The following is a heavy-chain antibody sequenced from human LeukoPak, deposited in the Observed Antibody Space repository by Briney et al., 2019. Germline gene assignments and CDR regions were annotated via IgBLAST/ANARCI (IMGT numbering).Heavy chain of an antibody. J-gene: IGHJ4*02. CDR2: VIPIFGTA. CDR1: GGTFSSYA. D-gene: IGHD4-17*01. CDR3: ARSDLYGDYPPGKY. V-gene: IGHV1-69*06. Sequence: SVKVSCKASGGTFSSYAISWVRQAPGQGLEWMGGVIPIFGTANYAQKFQGRVTITADKSTSTAYMELSSLRSEDTAVYYCARSDLYGDYPPGKYWGKGTLVTVSS.